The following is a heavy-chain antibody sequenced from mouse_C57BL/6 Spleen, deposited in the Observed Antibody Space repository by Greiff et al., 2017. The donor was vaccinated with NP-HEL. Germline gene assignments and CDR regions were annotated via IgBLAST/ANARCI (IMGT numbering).Heavy chain of an antibody. CDR1: GFTFSSYA. D-gene: IGHD1-1*01. Sequence: DVMLVESGGGLVKPGGSLKLSCAASGFTFSSYAMSWVRQTPEKRLEWVATISDGGSYTYYPDNVKGRFTISRDNAKNNLYLQMSHLKSEDTAMYYCARDPYGSSYYFDDWGQGTTLTVSS. CDR2: ISDGGSYT. J-gene: IGHJ2*01. V-gene: IGHV5-4*01. CDR3: ARDPYGSSYYFDD.